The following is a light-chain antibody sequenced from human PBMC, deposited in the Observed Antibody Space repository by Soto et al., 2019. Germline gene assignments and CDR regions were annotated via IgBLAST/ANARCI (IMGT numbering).Light chain of an antibody. CDR3: QQAASFPIT. Sequence: DIQMTQSPSSVSPSVGDRVTITCRASQGVSTWLAWYQQKPGKAPNLLIYTASSLQSGVPSRFSGSGSGTDFTLTIHGLQPEDFETYYCQQAASFPITFGQGTRLEIK. J-gene: IGKJ5*01. CDR2: TAS. V-gene: IGKV1-12*01. CDR1: QGVSTW.